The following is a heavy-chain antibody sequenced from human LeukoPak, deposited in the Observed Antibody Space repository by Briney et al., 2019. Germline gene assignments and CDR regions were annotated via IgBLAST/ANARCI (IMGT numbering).Heavy chain of an antibody. CDR3: ATFGNYEFSYYDSSTAEYFQH. CDR2: INPSGGST. J-gene: IGHJ1*01. CDR1: GYTFTSYY. D-gene: IGHD3-22*01. Sequence: ASVKVSCKASGYTFTSYYMHWVRQAPGQGLEWMGIINPSGGSTSYAQKFQGRVTMTRDTSTSTVYMELSSLRSEDTAVYYCATFGNYEFSYYDSSTAEYFQHWGQGTLVTVSS. V-gene: IGHV1-46*01.